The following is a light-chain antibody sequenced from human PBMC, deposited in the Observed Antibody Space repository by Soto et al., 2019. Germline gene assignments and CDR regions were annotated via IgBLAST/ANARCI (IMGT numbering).Light chain of an antibody. V-gene: IGKV3-11*01. CDR1: QNVGHY. CDR2: DAS. Sequence: IVLTQSPATLSLPPGEGATLSCRASQNVGHYLAWYQQRPGQAPRLLIYDASTRATGIPARFSGSGSGTDFTLTISSLEREDFEDDYWQHYNSHLAAFVQGTKVELK. CDR3: QHYNSHLAA. J-gene: IGKJ1*01.